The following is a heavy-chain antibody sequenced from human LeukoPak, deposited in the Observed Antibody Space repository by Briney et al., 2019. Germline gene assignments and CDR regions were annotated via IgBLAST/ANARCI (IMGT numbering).Heavy chain of an antibody. CDR1: GFTFSSST. CDR2: ISFSSAYI. V-gene: IGHV3-21*01. D-gene: IGHD1-26*01. J-gene: IGHJ4*02. CDR3: ARGRGSYYVFDY. Sequence: PGGSLRLSCAASGFTFSSSTMNWVRQTPGKGLEWVSSISFSSAYISYADSMRGRFTMSRDNAKNSLYLQMDSLRAGDTAVYFCARGRGSYYVFDYWGQGTLVTVSS.